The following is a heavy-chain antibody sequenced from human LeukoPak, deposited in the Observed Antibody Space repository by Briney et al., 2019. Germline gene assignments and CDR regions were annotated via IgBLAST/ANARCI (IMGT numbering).Heavy chain of an antibody. D-gene: IGHD6-19*01. CDR1: GGAISSGGYS. CDR2: IYHSGST. J-gene: IGHJ5*02. Sequence: PSQSLSPTSAVSGGAISSGGYSGSWIRQPPGKSLEWIGYIYHSGSTYYNPSLKSRATISVDSSKNQFSLKLRSVTPPVPAVSYRARSTGIAVAGSLGLFYPWGQGTMVSVSS. CDR3: ARSTGIAVAGSLGLFYP. V-gene: IGHV4-30-2*01.